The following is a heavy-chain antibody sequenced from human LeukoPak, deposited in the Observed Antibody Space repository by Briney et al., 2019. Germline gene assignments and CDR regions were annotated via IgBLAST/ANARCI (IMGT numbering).Heavy chain of an antibody. Sequence: SVKVSCKASGGTFSSYAISWVRQAPGQGLEWMGRIIPILGIANYAQKFQGRVTITADKSTSTAYMELSSLRSEDTAVYYCARVPGSGRSYFDYWGQGTLVTVSS. J-gene: IGHJ4*02. V-gene: IGHV1-69*04. CDR3: ARVPGSGRSYFDY. D-gene: IGHD6-19*01. CDR1: GGTFSSYA. CDR2: IIPILGIA.